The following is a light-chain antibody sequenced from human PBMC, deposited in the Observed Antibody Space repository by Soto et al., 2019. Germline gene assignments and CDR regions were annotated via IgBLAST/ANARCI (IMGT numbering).Light chain of an antibody. V-gene: IGLV1-40*01. CDR2: GNS. Sequence: QSALTQPPSASGTPGQRVTISCSGSSSNIGSNTVNWYQQLPGTAPKLLIYGNSNRPSGVPDRFSGSKSGTSASLAITGLQAEDEADYYCQSYDSSLSGYVVFGGGTKLTVL. J-gene: IGLJ2*01. CDR3: QSYDSSLSGYVV. CDR1: SSNIGSNT.